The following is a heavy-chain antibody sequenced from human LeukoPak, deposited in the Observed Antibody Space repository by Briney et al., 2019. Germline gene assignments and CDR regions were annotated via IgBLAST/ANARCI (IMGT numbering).Heavy chain of an antibody. CDR2: IYHSGST. V-gene: IGHV4-30-2*01. Sequence: SQTLSLTCAVSGGSISSGGYSWSWIRQPPGKGLEWIGYIYHSGSTYYNPSLKSRVTISVDRSKNQFSLKLSSVTAADTAVYYCAGSLTWFGETSAAFDIWGQGTMVTVSS. CDR1: GGSISSGGYS. J-gene: IGHJ3*02. D-gene: IGHD3-10*01. CDR3: AGSLTWFGETSAAFDI.